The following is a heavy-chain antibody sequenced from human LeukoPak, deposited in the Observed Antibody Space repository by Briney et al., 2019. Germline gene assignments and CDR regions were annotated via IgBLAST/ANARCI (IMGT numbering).Heavy chain of an antibody. CDR1: GYSFTSYW. D-gene: IGHD6-19*01. CDR2: IYPGDSDT. V-gene: IGHV5-51*01. CDR3: ARPLSSGSFHDAFDI. Sequence: GESLKISCRGSGYSFTSYWIAWVRQMPGKGLECMGIIYPGDSDTTYSPSFQGHVTISADKSISTAYLQWSSLKASDTAIYYCARPLSSGSFHDAFDIWGQGTMVTVSS. J-gene: IGHJ3*02.